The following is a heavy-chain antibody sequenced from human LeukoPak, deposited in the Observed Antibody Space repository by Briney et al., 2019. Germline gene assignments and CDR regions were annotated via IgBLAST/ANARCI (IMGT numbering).Heavy chain of an antibody. CDR2: ISYDGSNK. CDR1: GLTFSTHS. D-gene: IGHD3-10*01. J-gene: IGHJ4*02. V-gene: IGHV3-30*03. CDR3: ARDRGSWFGELSYYFDY. Sequence: GGSLGLSCTVSGLTFSTHSMNWVRQAPGKGLEWVAVISYDGSNKYYADSVKGRFTISRDNSKNTLYLQMNSLRAEDTAVYYCARDRGSWFGELSYYFDYWGQGTLVTVSS.